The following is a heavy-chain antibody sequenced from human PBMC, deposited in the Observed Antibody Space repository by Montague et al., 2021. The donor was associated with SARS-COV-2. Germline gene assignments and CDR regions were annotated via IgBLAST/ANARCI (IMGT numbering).Heavy chain of an antibody. CDR2: TGST. V-gene: IGHV4-61*03. D-gene: IGHD2-2*01. J-gene: IGHJ4*02. Sequence: TGSTKYNPSLKSRVTLSVDTPKNRFSLSLRSLTAADTAVYYCARAQNTCFIANCWNYFDIWGRAAL. CDR3: ARAQNTCFIANCWNYFDI.